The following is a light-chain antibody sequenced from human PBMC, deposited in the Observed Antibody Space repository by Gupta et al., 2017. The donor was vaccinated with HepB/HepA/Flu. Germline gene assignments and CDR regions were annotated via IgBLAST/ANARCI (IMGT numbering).Light chain of an antibody. CDR2: GSS. CDR3: QQTYSTPIT. Sequence: DIQMTQSPSSLSASLGDRVTITCQASQSITTFLVWYQQKPGKAPKLLIYGSSSLQSGVPSRFSGSGSGTVFTLTISSLQPEDFASYYCQQTYSTPITFGQGTRLESK. J-gene: IGKJ5*01. V-gene: IGKV1-39*01. CDR1: QSITTF.